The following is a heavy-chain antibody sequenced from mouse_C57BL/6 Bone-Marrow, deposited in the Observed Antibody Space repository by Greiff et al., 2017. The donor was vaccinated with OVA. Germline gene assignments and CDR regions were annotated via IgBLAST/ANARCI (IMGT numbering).Heavy chain of an antibody. Sequence: EVQGVESGGGLVKPGGSLKLSCAASGFTFSDYGMHWVRQAPEKGLEWVAYISSGSSTIYSADTVKGRFTFSRDNAKNTLFLQMTSLRSEDTAMYYCARISYWYFDGWGTGTTVTDSS. CDR2: ISSGSSTI. CDR1: GFTFSDYG. J-gene: IGHJ1*03. V-gene: IGHV5-17*01. CDR3: ARISYWYFDG.